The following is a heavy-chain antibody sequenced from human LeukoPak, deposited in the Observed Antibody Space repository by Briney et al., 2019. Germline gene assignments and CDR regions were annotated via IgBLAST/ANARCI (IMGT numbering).Heavy chain of an antibody. CDR3: ARQITVPGKTLFDS. Sequence: SETLSLTCTVSGGSNSSYYWSLIRQPPGKGLEWIGNIHYSGSTNYNPSLKSRVTISVDTSKNQFSLKLSSVTAADTALYYCARQITVPGKTLFDSWGQGTLVTVSS. CDR1: GGSNSSYY. V-gene: IGHV4-59*08. D-gene: IGHD6-19*01. CDR2: IHYSGST. J-gene: IGHJ4*02.